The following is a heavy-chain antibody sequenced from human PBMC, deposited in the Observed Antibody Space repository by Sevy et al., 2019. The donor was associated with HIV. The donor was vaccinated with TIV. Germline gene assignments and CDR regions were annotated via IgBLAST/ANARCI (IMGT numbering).Heavy chain of an antibody. J-gene: IGHJ3*02. V-gene: IGHV3-30*04. CDR3: ARFPPQWAFDS. Sequence: GGSLRLSCVGSGFTFSSYALHWVRQAPDKGREWVAVISYDGSNTYYADSVKGRFTNSTDNSKNTLYLQMNGLRADDTAVFYCARFPPQWAFDSWGQGTTVTVSS. CDR1: GFTFSSYA. D-gene: IGHD2-8*01. CDR2: ISYDGSNT.